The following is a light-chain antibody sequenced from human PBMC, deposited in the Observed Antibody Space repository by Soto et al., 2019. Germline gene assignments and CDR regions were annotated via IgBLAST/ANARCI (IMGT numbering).Light chain of an antibody. J-gene: IGKJ5*01. CDR3: QQRSDWIT. Sequence: EIVMTQSPATLSVSPWERATLSCRASQSVSSNLAWYQQKPGQAPRLLIYDASNRATGIPARFSGSGSGTDFTLTISSLEAEDFAVYYCQQRSDWITFGQGTRLEIK. CDR1: QSVSSN. V-gene: IGKV3-11*01. CDR2: DAS.